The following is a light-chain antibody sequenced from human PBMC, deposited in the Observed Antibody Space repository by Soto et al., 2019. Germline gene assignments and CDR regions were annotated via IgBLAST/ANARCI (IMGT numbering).Light chain of an antibody. Sequence: EIVMTQSPATLAVSPGERATLSCRASQSVSSNLAWYQQKPGQAPRLLIYGASNRATGIPPRFSGSGSGTEFTLTISSLQSEDFAVYYWQQYNNLPPRTFGQGPKVEIK. CDR1: QSVSSN. CDR3: QQYNNLPPRT. CDR2: GAS. V-gene: IGKV3-15*01. J-gene: IGKJ1*01.